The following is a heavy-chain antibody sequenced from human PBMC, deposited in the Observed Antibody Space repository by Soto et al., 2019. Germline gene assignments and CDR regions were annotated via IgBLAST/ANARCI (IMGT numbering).Heavy chain of an antibody. Sequence: GGSLRLSCAASGFTFSSYWMSWVRQAPGKGLEWVANIKQDGSEKYYVDSVKGRFTISRDNAKNSLYLQMNSLRSEDTAVYCCARAVTMVRGVIITREGYNWFDPWGQGTLVTVSS. V-gene: IGHV3-7*05. D-gene: IGHD3-10*01. CDR3: ARAVTMVRGVIITREGYNWFDP. CDR2: IKQDGSEK. CDR1: GFTFSSYW. J-gene: IGHJ5*02.